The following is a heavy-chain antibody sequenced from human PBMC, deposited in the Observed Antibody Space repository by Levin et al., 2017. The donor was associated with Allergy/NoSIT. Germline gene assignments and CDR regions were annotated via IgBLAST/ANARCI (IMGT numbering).Heavy chain of an antibody. CDR1: GGSISTSSYY. D-gene: IGHD2-2*01. V-gene: IGHV4-39*01. CDR2: INYSGNT. CDR3: ARINIGVLPSANFDY. J-gene: IGHJ4*02. Sequence: SQTLSLTCTVSGGSISTSSYYWGWIRQPPGKGLEWIGSINYSGNTYYNPSLKSRVTIFVDTSNNQFSLKLSSVTAADTAVYYCARINIGVLPSANFDYWGQGALVTVSS.